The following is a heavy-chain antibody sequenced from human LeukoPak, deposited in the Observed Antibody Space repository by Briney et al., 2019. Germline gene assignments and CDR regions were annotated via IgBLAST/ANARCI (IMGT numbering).Heavy chain of an antibody. J-gene: IGHJ4*02. D-gene: IGHD1-1*01. CDR3: AKDLTTGTLSSDY. CDR2: INGDGSTT. Sequence: GGSLRLSCAASGFTFSSYWMHCVRQAPGKGLVWVSRINGDGSTTTYADSVTGRFTISRDNAKNTQYLQMNSLRAEDTAVYYCAKDLTTGTLSSDYWGQGTLVTVSS. CDR1: GFTFSSYW. V-gene: IGHV3-74*01.